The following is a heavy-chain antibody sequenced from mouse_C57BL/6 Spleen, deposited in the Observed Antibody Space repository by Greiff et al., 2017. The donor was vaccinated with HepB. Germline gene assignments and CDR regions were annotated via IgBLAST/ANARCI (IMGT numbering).Heavy chain of an antibody. CDR2: IWGVGST. CDR1: GFSLTSYG. V-gene: IGHV2-6*01. D-gene: IGHD2-4*01. CDR3: ASGRDYDGFAY. Sequence: VQVVESGPGLVAPSQRLSITCTVSGFSLTSYGVDWVRQSPGKGLEWLGVIWGVGSTNYNSALKSRLSISKDNSKSQVFLKMNSLQTDDTAMYYCASGRDYDGFAYWGQGTLVTVSA. J-gene: IGHJ3*01.